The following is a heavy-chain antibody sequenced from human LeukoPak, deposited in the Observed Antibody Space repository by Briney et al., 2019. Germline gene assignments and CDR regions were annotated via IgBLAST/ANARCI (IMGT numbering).Heavy chain of an antibody. CDR3: ARHYSSGTYYMTFDY. Sequence: SETLSLTCTVSGGSINFYYWSWIRQPAGKGLEWIGRIYSTGSTNYSPSLKSRVTMSVDKSKNQFSLKLNSVTAADTAVYYCARHYSSGTYYMTFDYWGQGTLVTVSS. CDR1: GGSINFYY. CDR2: IYSTGST. D-gene: IGHD3-10*01. V-gene: IGHV4-4*07. J-gene: IGHJ4*02.